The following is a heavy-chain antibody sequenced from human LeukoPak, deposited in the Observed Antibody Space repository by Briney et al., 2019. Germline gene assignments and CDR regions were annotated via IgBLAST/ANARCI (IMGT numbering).Heavy chain of an antibody. J-gene: IGHJ4*02. D-gene: IGHD5-18*01. V-gene: IGHV3-11*03. CDR3: AMLAVDTAMAPGDFFDY. Sequence: PGGSLRLSCAASGFTFSDYYMSWIRQAPGKGLEWVSYISSSSSYTNYADSVKGRFTISRDNAKNSLYLQMNSLRAEDTAVYYCAMLAVDTAMAPGDFFDYWGQGTLVTVSS. CDR2: ISSSSSYT. CDR1: GFTFSDYY.